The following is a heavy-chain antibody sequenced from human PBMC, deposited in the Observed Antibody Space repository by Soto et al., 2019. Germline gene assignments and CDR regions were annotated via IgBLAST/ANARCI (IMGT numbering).Heavy chain of an antibody. Sequence: GASVKVSCKASGYTFTSYYMHWVRQAPGQGLEWMGIINPSGGSTSYAQKFQGRLTITKDTSKNQVVLTMTNMDPVDTATYYCAHRGGATVGLYYFDYWGQGALVTVSS. CDR2: INPSGGST. V-gene: IGHV1-46*01. D-gene: IGHD3-16*01. J-gene: IGHJ4*02. CDR3: AHRGGATVGLYYFDY. CDR1: GYTFTSYY.